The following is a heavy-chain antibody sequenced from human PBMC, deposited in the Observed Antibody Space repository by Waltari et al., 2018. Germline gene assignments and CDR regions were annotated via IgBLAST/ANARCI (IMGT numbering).Heavy chain of an antibody. J-gene: IGHJ6*02. CDR2: IGAESGNT. CDR1: GYKFINYR. D-gene: IGHD3-16*01. V-gene: IGHV1-18*01. Sequence: LQLVQSGGEVKKPGASVKVSCKASGYKFINYRISWGRQATGKGLERMGWIGAESGNTDYAQKFQGRVTMTTDTSTGTVYVDLRSLRSDDTAVYYCAAISGWSRGNYAMDVWGQGTTVTVSS. CDR3: AAISGWSRGNYAMDV.